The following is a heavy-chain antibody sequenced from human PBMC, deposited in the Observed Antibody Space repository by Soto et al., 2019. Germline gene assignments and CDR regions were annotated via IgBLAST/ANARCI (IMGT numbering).Heavy chain of an antibody. CDR2: IDPSDSYT. Sequence: EVQLVQSGAEVKKPGESLRISCKGSGYSFTSYWISWVRQMPGKGLEWMGRIDPSDSYTNYSPSFQGHVTISADKSISTAYLQWSSLKASDTAMYYCARGIARQWLVRLPHYYYGMDVWGQGTTVTVSS. CDR3: ARGIARQWLVRLPHYYYGMDV. J-gene: IGHJ6*02. CDR1: GYSFTSYW. V-gene: IGHV5-10-1*03. D-gene: IGHD6-19*01.